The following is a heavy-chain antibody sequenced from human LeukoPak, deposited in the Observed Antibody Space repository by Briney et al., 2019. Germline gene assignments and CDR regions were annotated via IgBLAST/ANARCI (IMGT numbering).Heavy chain of an antibody. Sequence: GGSLRHSRGASGFNFSDYYMSWIRPAPGKGLEWVSYLSNSGNTIYYPASVKGRFTISRDNAKNSLYLQMNSLRAEDTAVYYCARPSGYFDWGQGTLVTVSS. CDR3: ARPSGYFD. V-gene: IGHV3-11*01. CDR1: GFNFSDYY. J-gene: IGHJ4*02. D-gene: IGHD5-18*01. CDR2: LSNSGNTI.